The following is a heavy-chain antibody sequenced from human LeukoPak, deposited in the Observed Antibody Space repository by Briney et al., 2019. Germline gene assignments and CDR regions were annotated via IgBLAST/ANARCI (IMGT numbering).Heavy chain of an antibody. V-gene: IGHV4-59*12. D-gene: IGHD2-21*02. J-gene: IGHJ4*02. CDR2: ISHSGST. Sequence: PSETLSLTCTVSGGSISNYYWSWIRQPPGKGLEWIGYISHSGSTNYSPSLKSRVTISLDTSKNQFSLKLSSVTAADTAVYYCAREVVVTANFDYWGQGTLVTVSS. CDR1: GGSISNYY. CDR3: AREVVVTANFDY.